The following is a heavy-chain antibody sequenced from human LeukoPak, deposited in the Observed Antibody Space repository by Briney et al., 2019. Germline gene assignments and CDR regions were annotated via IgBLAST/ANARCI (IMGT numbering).Heavy chain of an antibody. D-gene: IGHD3-10*01. CDR2: ISWNSGSI. CDR3: AKDGQLLWFGELSD. CDR1: GFTFDDYA. V-gene: IGHV3-9*01. Sequence: GGSLRLSCAASGFTFDDYAMHWVRQAPGKGLEWVSGISWNSGSIGYADSVKGRFTISRDNAKNSLYLQMNSLRAEDTALYYCAKDGQLLWFGELSDWGQGTLVTVSS. J-gene: IGHJ4*02.